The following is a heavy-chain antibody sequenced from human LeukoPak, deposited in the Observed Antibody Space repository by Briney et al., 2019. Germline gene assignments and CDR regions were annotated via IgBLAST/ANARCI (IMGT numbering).Heavy chain of an antibody. CDR2: MSYDGSNK. D-gene: IGHD6-19*01. CDR1: GFTFRSYG. J-gene: IGHJ4*02. Sequence: AGGSLRLSCAASGFTFRSYGMHWVRQTPDKGLEWVAVMSYDGSNKYYADSVKGRFTISRDKSKNTLYLQMNSLRAEDTAVYYCAKDAYSSFWTIDYWGQGTLVTVSS. V-gene: IGHV3-30*18. CDR3: AKDAYSSFWTIDY.